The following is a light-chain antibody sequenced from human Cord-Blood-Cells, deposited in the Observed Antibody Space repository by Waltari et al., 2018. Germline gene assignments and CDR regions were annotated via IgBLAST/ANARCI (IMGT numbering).Light chain of an antibody. CDR3: SSYTSSCYV. J-gene: IGLJ1*01. V-gene: IGLV2-14*01. CDR1: SSDVGGSNY. CDR2: DVS. Sequence: QSALTQPASVSGSPGQSITISCTGTSSDVGGSNYVSWYQQHPGKAPKRMIYDVSNRPSGVSNRFSGSKSGNTAALTISGLQAEDEADYYCSSYTSSCYVFGTGTKVTVL.